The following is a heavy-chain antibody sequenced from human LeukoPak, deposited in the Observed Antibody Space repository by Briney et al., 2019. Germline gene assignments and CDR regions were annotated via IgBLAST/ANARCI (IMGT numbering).Heavy chain of an antibody. CDR3: ARRPNWGSYYFDY. V-gene: IGHV4-30-2*03. CDR2: IYHSGST. CDR1: GGSISSGGYY. D-gene: IGHD7-27*01. Sequence: PSQTLSLTCTVSGGSISSGGYYWSWIRQPPGKGLEWIGYIYHSGSTYYNPSLKSRVTISVDTSKNQFSLKLSSVTAADTAVYYCARRPNWGSYYFDYWGQGTLVTVSS. J-gene: IGHJ4*02.